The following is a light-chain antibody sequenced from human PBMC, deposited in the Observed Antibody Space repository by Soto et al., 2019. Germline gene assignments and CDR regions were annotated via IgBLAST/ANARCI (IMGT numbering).Light chain of an antibody. V-gene: IGLV1-44*01. CDR1: NSNIGSNT. CDR2: GNN. J-gene: IGLJ3*02. CDR3: AAWEDSLNGWV. Sequence: QSVLTQSPSASGTPGQRVTISCSGSNSNIGSNTVNWYQQLPGAAPRLLIYGNNHRPAGAPDRFSGSKSGTSASLAISGLQSEDEADYFCAAWEDSLNGWVFGGGTKLTVL.